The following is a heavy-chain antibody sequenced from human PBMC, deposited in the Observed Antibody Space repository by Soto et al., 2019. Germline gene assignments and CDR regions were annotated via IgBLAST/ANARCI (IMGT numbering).Heavy chain of an antibody. J-gene: IGHJ6*02. V-gene: IGHV1-18*01. CDR3: ARSDYGDYDDYYGMDV. CDR2: ISAYNGNT. Sequence: ASVKVSCKASGYTFTSYVISWVRQAPGQGLEWMGWISAYNGNTNYAQKLQGRVTMTTDTSTSTAYMELRSLRSDDTAVYYCARSDYGDYDDYYGMDVWGQGTTVTVSS. D-gene: IGHD4-17*01. CDR1: GYTFTSYV.